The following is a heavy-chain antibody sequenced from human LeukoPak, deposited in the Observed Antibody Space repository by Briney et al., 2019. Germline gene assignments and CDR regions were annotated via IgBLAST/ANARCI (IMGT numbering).Heavy chain of an antibody. CDR3: ASGSSFDAFDI. D-gene: IGHD2-2*03. V-gene: IGHV4-39*07. CDR1: GGSISISNYY. CDR2: IFYSGST. J-gene: IGHJ3*02. Sequence: SETLSLTCTVSGGSISISNYYWGWIRQPPGKGLEWIGNIFYSGSTYYSPSLKSRVTISIDTSKNQFSLKLSSVTAADTAVYYCASGSSFDAFDIWGQGTMVTVSS.